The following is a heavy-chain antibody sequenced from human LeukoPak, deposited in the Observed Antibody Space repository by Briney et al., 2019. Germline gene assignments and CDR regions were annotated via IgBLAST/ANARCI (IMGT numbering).Heavy chain of an antibody. D-gene: IGHD4-23*01. V-gene: IGHV3-21*01. CDR2: ISSSSSYI. J-gene: IGHJ4*02. Sequence: GGSLRLSCAASGFTFSSYSMNWVRQAPGKGLEWVSSISSSSSYIYYADSVKGRFTISRDNSKNTLYLQMNSLRAEDTAVYYCARVAFWYGGANYFDYWGQGTLVTVSS. CDR1: GFTFSSYS. CDR3: ARVAFWYGGANYFDY.